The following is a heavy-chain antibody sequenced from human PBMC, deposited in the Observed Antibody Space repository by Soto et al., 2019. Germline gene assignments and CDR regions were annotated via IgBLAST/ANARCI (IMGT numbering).Heavy chain of an antibody. CDR2: IIPYYNTL. V-gene: IGHV1-69*01. Sequence: QAQVVQSGAEVRKPGSSVKLSCKASEGTFNSYAIAWVRQAPGQGLEWMGGIIPYYNTLNYAQKFQDRVTITADDSTNTVYMELSSLRSDATAVYFCASGASRWYPYCFHSWAQGTLDTVSS. CDR3: ASGASRWYPYCFHS. CDR1: EGTFNSYA. D-gene: IGHD6-13*01. J-gene: IGHJ4*02.